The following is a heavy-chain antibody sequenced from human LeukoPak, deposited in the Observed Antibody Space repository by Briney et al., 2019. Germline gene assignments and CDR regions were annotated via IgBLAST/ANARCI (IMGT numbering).Heavy chain of an antibody. V-gene: IGHV3-21*04. D-gene: IGHD3-3*01. CDR1: GFTFSDYS. J-gene: IGHJ4*02. CDR2: ISSTSNYI. Sequence: GGSLRLSCAASGFTFSDYSMNWVRQAPGKGLEWVSSISSTSNYIYYADSVKGRFSISRDNSKNTLYLQMNSLRAEDTAVYYCANHPQDFWSGYFLFDYWGQGTLVTVSS. CDR3: ANHPQDFWSGYFLFDY.